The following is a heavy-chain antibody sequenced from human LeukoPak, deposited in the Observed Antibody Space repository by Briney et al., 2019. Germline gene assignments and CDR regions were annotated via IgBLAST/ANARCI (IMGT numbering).Heavy chain of an antibody. CDR3: ARRDGYNLDY. D-gene: IGHD5-24*01. CDR2: INHSGST. Sequence: SETLSLTCAVYGGSFSGYYWSWIRQPPGKGLEWIGEINHSGSTNYNPSLKSRVTISVDTSKNQFSLKLSSVTAADTAVYYRARRDGYNLDYWGQGTLVTASS. V-gene: IGHV4-34*01. CDR1: GGSFSGYY. J-gene: IGHJ4*02.